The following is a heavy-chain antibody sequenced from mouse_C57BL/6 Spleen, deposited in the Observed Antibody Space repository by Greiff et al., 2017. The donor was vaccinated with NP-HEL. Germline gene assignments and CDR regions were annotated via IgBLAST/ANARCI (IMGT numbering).Heavy chain of an antibody. Sequence: VQLVESGAELVKPGASVKMSCKASGYTFTSYWITWVKQRPGQGLEWIGDIYPGSGSTNYNEKFKSKATLTVDTSSSTAYMQLSSLTSEDSAVYYCARKGYGNLGYYAMDYWGQGTSVTVSS. D-gene: IGHD2-1*01. CDR2: IYPGSGST. J-gene: IGHJ4*01. V-gene: IGHV1-55*01. CDR3: ARKGYGNLGYYAMDY. CDR1: GYTFTSYW.